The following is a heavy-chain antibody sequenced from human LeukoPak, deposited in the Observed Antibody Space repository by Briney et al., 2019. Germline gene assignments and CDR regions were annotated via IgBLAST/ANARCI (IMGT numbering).Heavy chain of an antibody. CDR2: MNPNSGNT. Sequence: ASVKVSCKASGYTFTSYDINWVRQATGQGLEWMGWMNPNSGNTGYAQKFQGRVTITRNTSISTAYMELSSLRSEDTAVYYCARRFGSSTSYYYYYYMDVWGKGTTVTVSS. D-gene: IGHD6-6*01. V-gene: IGHV1-8*03. CDR1: GYTFTSYD. J-gene: IGHJ6*03. CDR3: ARRFGSSTSYYYYYYMDV.